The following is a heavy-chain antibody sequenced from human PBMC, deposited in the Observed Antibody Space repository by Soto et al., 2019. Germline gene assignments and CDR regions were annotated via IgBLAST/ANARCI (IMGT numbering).Heavy chain of an antibody. V-gene: IGHV1-18*04. CDR3: ARDLLVPAANAWFDP. CDR2: ISAYNGNT. J-gene: IGHJ5*02. D-gene: IGHD2-2*01. CDR1: GYTFTSYG. Sequence: QVQLVQSGAEVKKPGASVKVSCKASGYTFTSYGISWVRQAPGQGLEWMGWISAYNGNTNYAQKLQGRVTMTTDTSTSTGYMELRSLRSDDTAVYYCARDLLVPAANAWFDPWGQGTLVTVSS.